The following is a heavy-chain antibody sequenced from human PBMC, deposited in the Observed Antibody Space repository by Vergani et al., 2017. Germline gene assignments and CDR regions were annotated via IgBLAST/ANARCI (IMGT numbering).Heavy chain of an antibody. CDR3: ARARTICGVVRRFDWFDP. D-gene: IGHD3-3*01. CDR2: IYPGDSDT. V-gene: IGHV5-51*01. CDR1: GYSFTSYW. Sequence: EVQLVQSGAEVKKPGESLKISCKGSGYSFTSYWIGWVRQMPGKGLEWMGIIYPGDSDTRYSPSFQGQVTISADKSISTAYLQWSSLKASDTAMYYCARARTICGVVRRFDWFDPWGQGTLVTVSS. J-gene: IGHJ5*02.